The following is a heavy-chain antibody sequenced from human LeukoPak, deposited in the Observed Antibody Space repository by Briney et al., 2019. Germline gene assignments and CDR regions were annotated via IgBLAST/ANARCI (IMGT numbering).Heavy chain of an antibody. V-gene: IGHV1-8*01. D-gene: IGHD5-18*01. CDR1: GFTFSSYD. CDR3: ARGRRGSSYVWLERYQYYCMDV. J-gene: IGHJ6*03. CDR2: MNPDSGNT. Sequence: GASVTVSCKASGFTFSSYDINWVRQATGQGLEWMGWMNPDSGNTGYVQKFQGRVTMTRNTSTSTAYMELSSLRSEDTAVYFCARGRRGSSYVWLERYQYYCMDVWGKGTTVTVSS.